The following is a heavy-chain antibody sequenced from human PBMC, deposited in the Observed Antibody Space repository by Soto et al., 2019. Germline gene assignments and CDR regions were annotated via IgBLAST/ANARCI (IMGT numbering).Heavy chain of an antibody. CDR3: ARLTGTKRPFDY. J-gene: IGHJ4*02. D-gene: IGHD1-7*01. CDR2: IYYSGST. CDR1: GGSISSGDYY. V-gene: IGHV4-30-4*01. Sequence: NPSETLSLTCTVSGGSISSGDYYWSWIRQPPGEGLEWIGYIYYSGSTYYNPSLKSRITISVDTSKNQFSLKLSSVTAADTAVYYCARLTGTKRPFDYWGQGTLVTVSS.